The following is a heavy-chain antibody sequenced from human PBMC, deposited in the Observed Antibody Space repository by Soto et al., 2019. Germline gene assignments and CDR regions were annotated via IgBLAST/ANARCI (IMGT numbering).Heavy chain of an antibody. CDR3: ARLEGYCSGGSCYSAYFDY. J-gene: IGHJ4*02. CDR1: GGSISSSSYY. V-gene: IGHV4-39*01. CDR2: IYYSGST. D-gene: IGHD2-15*01. Sequence: SETLSLTCTVSGGSISSSSYYWGWIRQPPGKGLEWIGSIYYSGSTYYNPSLKGRVTISVDTSKNQFSLKLSSVTAADTAVYYCARLEGYCSGGSCYSAYFDYWGQGTPVTVSS.